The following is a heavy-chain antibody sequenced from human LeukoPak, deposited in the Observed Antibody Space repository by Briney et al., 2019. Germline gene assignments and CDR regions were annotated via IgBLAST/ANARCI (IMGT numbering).Heavy chain of an antibody. Sequence: SETLSLTCTVSGGSISTTNYYWGWIRQPPGKGLEWIGSVYHRGSTYYNPSLKSRVTISVDTSKKHFSLKMSSVTAADTAVYYCAKGDSGYDYYGMDVWSQGTTVTVSS. CDR3: AKGDSGYDYYGMDV. CDR2: VYHRGST. CDR1: GGSISTTNYY. V-gene: IGHV4-39*02. J-gene: IGHJ6*02. D-gene: IGHD1-26*01.